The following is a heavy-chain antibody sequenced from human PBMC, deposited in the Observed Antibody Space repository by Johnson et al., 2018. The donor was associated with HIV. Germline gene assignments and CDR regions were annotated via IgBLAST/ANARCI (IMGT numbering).Heavy chain of an antibody. CDR3: ASGIAVAGTLLDAFDI. CDR2: VSYDGSNQ. Sequence: GKREEEGGGGGKPGRSLRLSCTSALSFSGYAMHWVRQAPGKGLEWVAVVSYDGSNQYYADSVKGRFTISRDNSKNTVYLQMNSLRAEDTAVYYCASGIAVAGTLLDAFDIWGQGTMVTVSS. CDR1: ALSFSGYA. V-gene: IGHV3-30*04. D-gene: IGHD6-19*01. J-gene: IGHJ3*02.